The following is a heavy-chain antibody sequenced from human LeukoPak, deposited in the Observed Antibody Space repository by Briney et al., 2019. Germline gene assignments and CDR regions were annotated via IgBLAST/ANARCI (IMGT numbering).Heavy chain of an antibody. D-gene: IGHD2-21*01. J-gene: IGHJ4*02. V-gene: IGHV3-23*01. CDR3: AKPFRGDYLPYYY. CDR2: ISGSGGST. CDR1: GFTFSSYA. Sequence: PGGSLRLSCAASGFTFSSYAMSWVRQAPGKGLEWVSAISGSGGSTYYANSVKGRFTISRDNSKNTLYLQMNSLRAEDTAVYYCAKPFRGDYLPYYYWGQGTLVTVSS.